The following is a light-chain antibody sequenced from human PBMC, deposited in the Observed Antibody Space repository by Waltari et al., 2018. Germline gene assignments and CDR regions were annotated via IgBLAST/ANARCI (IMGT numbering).Light chain of an antibody. Sequence: EIVMSQAPLSLPVTRGEPASISCRSSQSLLHSDGYNYVDWYLQKPGQSPQLLIYLASNRASGVPDRFSGSGSGTEFTLKISRVDAEDVGVFYCMQALQTPTFGQGTRLEI. CDR3: MQALQTPT. CDR2: LAS. J-gene: IGKJ5*01. CDR1: QSLLHSDGYNY. V-gene: IGKV2-28*01.